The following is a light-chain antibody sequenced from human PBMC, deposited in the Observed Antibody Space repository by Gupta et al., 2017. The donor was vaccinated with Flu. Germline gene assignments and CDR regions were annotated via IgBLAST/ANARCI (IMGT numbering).Light chain of an antibody. CDR1: QAIRNW. J-gene: IGKJ4*01. Sequence: SSVSASVGDTVTITCRASQAIRNWLAWYQQKPGKAPKLLVYGASSWQGGVPSRFSGSGYGTDFTLTISSRQPEDFATYYCQQADNFPPLTFGGGTKVEIK. CDR3: QQADNFPPLT. V-gene: IGKV1-12*01. CDR2: GAS.